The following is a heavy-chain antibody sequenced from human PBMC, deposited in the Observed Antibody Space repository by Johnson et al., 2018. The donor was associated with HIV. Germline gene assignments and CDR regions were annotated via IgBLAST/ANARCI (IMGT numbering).Heavy chain of an antibody. CDR1: GFTFSSYG. J-gene: IGHJ3*02. CDR2: IWYDGSNK. D-gene: IGHD3-16*01. Sequence: QVQLVESGGGVVQPGRSLRLSCAASGFTFSSYGMHWVRQAPGKGLEWVAVIWYDGSNKYYADSVKGRFTISRDNAKNSLYLVMKSLRDEDTALYFCARGRGGDPIAFDIWGQGTMVTVSS. V-gene: IGHV3-33*08. CDR3: ARGRGGDPIAFDI.